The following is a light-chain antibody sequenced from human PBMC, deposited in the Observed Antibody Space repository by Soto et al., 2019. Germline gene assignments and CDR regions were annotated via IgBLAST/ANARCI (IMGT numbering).Light chain of an antibody. CDR1: QSVSSSY. V-gene: IGKV3-20*01. CDR3: QQYGSSP. CDR2: GAS. Sequence: EIVLTQSPGTLSLSPWERATLSCRASQSVSSSYLAWYQQKPGQAPRLLIYGASSRATGIPDRFSGSGSGTDFTLTISRLEPEDFAVYYCQQYGSSPFGGGTKV. J-gene: IGKJ4*01.